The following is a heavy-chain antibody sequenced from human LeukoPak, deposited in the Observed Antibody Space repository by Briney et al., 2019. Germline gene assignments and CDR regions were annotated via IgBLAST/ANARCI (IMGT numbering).Heavy chain of an antibody. CDR3: ARSWSSSWYDYRDYFVY. V-gene: IGHV3-43D*03. D-gene: IGHD6-13*01. Sequence: GWSLTLPCPASEFIFDDYSLLWLRQAPAKGLEWVSVISWDDGSTYYEDPLKGRCTISRDNAKNSLYLQTNSLRAEDTAVYYCARSWSSSWYDYRDYFVYWGQGTLVTVSS. CDR1: EFIFDDYS. CDR2: ISWDDGST. J-gene: IGHJ4*02.